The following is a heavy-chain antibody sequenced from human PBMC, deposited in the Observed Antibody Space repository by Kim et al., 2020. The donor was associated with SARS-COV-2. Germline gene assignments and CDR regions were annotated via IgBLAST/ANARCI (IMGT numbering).Heavy chain of an antibody. Sequence: SETLSLICTVSGGSISSSSYYWGWIRQPPGKGLEWIGSIYYSGSTYYNPSLKSRVTISVDTSKNQFSLKLSSVTAADTAVYYCARHRRVGLLQPGGYNWFDPWGQGTLVTVSS. V-gene: IGHV4-39*01. CDR3: ARHRRVGLLQPGGYNWFDP. CDR1: GGSISSSSYY. CDR2: IYYSGST. D-gene: IGHD2-21*01. J-gene: IGHJ5*02.